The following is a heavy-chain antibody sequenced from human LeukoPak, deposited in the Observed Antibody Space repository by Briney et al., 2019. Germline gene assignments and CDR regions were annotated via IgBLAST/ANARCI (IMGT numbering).Heavy chain of an antibody. CDR2: INHSGST. V-gene: IGHV4-34*01. Sequence: SETLSLTCAVYGGSFSGYYWSWIRQPPGKGLEWIGEINHSGSTNYNPSLKSRVTISVDTSKNQFSLKLNSVTPEDTAVYYCARKYSSSYDYWGQGTLVTVSS. D-gene: IGHD6-6*01. CDR3: ARKYSSSYDY. J-gene: IGHJ4*02. CDR1: GGSFSGYY.